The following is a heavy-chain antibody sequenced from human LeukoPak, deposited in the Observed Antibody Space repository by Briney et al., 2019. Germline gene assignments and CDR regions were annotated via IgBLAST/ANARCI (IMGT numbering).Heavy chain of an antibody. Sequence: GGSLRLSCAASGFTFRNYWMHWVRQVPGKGLVWVSRINSAGISTNYADSVKGRFTISRDNAKNTLYLQMNSLRAEDTAIYYCARDIAAAVDYWGQGTLVTVSS. CDR3: ARDIAAAVDY. CDR1: GFTFRNYW. CDR2: INSAGIST. V-gene: IGHV3-74*01. D-gene: IGHD6-13*01. J-gene: IGHJ4*02.